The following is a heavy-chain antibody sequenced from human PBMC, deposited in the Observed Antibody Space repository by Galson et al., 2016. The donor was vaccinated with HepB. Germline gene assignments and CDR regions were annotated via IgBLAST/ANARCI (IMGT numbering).Heavy chain of an antibody. Sequence: SLRLSCAASGFTFSSYGMHWVRQAPGKGLEWVTTIWYDGYNKYYADSVKGRFTISRDHSKNTLYLQMNSLRAEDTAVYYCARDLDRYLEWFYGMDVWGQGTTVTVS. D-gene: IGHD3-3*01. V-gene: IGHV3-33*01. CDR3: ARDLDRYLEWFYGMDV. CDR1: GFTFSSYG. J-gene: IGHJ6*02. CDR2: IWYDGYNK.